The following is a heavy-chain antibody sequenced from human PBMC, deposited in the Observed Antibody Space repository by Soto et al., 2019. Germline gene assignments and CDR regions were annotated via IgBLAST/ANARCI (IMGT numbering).Heavy chain of an antibody. CDR2: IYFSGST. CDR3: ARDSHSQQPNHRWGGGYVDV. D-gene: IGHD6-13*01. J-gene: IGHJ6*03. CDR1: GGSISSGGYY. Sequence: QLQLQESGPGLVNPSHTLSLTCAVSGGSISSGGYYWSWIRQHPGKGLEWIGSIYFSGSTYYNPSLKSRVNISVSTPTDQFSLKLSSVTAADTAVYYCARDSHSQQPNHRWGGGYVDVWGKGTTVTVSS. V-gene: IGHV4-31*11.